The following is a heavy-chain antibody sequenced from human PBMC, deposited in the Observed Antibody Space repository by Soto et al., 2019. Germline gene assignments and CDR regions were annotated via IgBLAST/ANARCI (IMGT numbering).Heavy chain of an antibody. Sequence: GGSLRLSCAASGCTFSSYSMNWVRPAPGKGLEWVSYISSSSSTIYYADSVKGRFTISRDNAKNSLYLQMNSLRDEDTAVYYCARDRRLWFGETAFYYYYGMDVWGQGTTVTVSS. CDR1: GCTFSSYS. V-gene: IGHV3-48*02. CDR2: ISSSSSTI. CDR3: ARDRRLWFGETAFYYYYGMDV. J-gene: IGHJ6*02. D-gene: IGHD3-10*01.